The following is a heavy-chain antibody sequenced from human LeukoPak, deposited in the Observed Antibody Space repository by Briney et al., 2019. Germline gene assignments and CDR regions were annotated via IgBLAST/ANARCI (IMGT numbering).Heavy chain of an antibody. D-gene: IGHD2-15*01. CDR1: GYTFTNYD. J-gene: IGHJ5*02. CDR2: MNPKSGNT. CDR3: ARDQDIVVVVAVLRQREMGGFDP. Sequence: GASVKVSCKASGYTFTNYDINWVRQATGQGPEWMGWMNPKSGNTGYAQKFQGRVTMTRNTSISTAYMELSSLRSDDTAVYYCARDQDIVVVVAVLRQREMGGFDPWGQGTLVTVSS. V-gene: IGHV1-8*01.